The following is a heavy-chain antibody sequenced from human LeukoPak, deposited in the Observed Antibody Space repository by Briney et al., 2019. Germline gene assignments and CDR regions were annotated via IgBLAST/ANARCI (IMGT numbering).Heavy chain of an antibody. Sequence: GGSLRLSCAASEFTFSSYWMSWVRQAPGKGLEWVANIKQDGSEKYYVDSVKGRFTISRDNAKNSLYLQMNSLRAEDTAVYYCARDKDDSSGYQDYWGQGTLVTVSS. V-gene: IGHV3-7*01. CDR3: ARDKDDSSGYQDY. J-gene: IGHJ4*02. D-gene: IGHD3-22*01. CDR2: IKQDGSEK. CDR1: EFTFSSYW.